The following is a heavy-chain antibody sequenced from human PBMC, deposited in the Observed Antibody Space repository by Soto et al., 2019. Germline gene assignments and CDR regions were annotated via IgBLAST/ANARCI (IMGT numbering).Heavy chain of an antibody. CDR1: GGSISSYY. D-gene: IGHD3-10*01. CDR2: IYYSGNT. J-gene: IGHJ6*04. CDR3: ARDGRLMLRGFSFYNGMEV. Sequence: HVQLQESGPGLVKPSETLSLTCTVSGGSISSYYWNWIRQPPGKGLEWIGYIYYSGNTNYNPSLKSRVTISVDRSKNQFSLKLTSVTAADTAVYFCARDGRLMLRGFSFYNGMEVWGKGTTVTVSS. V-gene: IGHV4-59*01.